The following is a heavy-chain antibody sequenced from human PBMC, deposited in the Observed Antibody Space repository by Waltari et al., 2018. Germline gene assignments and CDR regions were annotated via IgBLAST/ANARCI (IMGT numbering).Heavy chain of an antibody. Sequence: QVYIVQSGAEVKKPGASVKVSCKASGYTFTKYSMHWVRQAPGQGLEWMGWIHGGNGNTKYSKKFQDRLTISKDTSATTVDMELSSLTSEDTAVYYCAKTQYDFWSAYFDYWGQGTLVTVSS. CDR3: AKTQYDFWSAYFDY. J-gene: IGHJ4*02. CDR1: GYTFTKYS. D-gene: IGHD3-3*01. CDR2: IHGGNGNT. V-gene: IGHV1-3*01.